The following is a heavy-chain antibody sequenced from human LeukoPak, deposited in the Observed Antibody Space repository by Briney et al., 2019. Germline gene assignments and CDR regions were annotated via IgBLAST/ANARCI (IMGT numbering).Heavy chain of an antibody. V-gene: IGHV4-39*01. D-gene: IGHD3-10*01. J-gene: IGHJ4*02. Sequence: KPSETLSLTCTVSGGSINSTNYYWGWIRQPPGKGREWIGSIYYSGSTYYNPSLRSRVTISVDTSKNQFSLKLSSVTAADTAVYYCARVRRGRGVALHFDYWGQGTLVTVSS. CDR1: GGSINSTNYY. CDR3: ARVRRGRGVALHFDY. CDR2: IYYSGST.